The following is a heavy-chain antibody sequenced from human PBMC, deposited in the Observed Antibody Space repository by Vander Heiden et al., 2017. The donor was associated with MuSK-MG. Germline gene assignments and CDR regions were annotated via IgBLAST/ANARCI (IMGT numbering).Heavy chain of an antibody. J-gene: IGHJ4*02. CDR3: ARRLNGGPDY. V-gene: IGHV3-7*04. Sequence: IKEDGSETYYVDSVRGRVTVSRDNDRKSLYLQMNSLRAEDTAVYYCARRLNGGPDYWGQGTLGNVSS. CDR2: IKEDGSET.